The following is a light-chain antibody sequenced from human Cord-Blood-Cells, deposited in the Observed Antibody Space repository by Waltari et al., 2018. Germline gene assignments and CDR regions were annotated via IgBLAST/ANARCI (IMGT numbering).Light chain of an antibody. CDR1: QSISSY. CDR3: QQSYSTPLT. V-gene: IGKV1-39*01. J-gene: IGKJ4*01. Sequence: DIQLTQSPSSLSASAGDRVTITCRASQSISSYLNWYQQKPGKAPKLLIYAASSLQSGVPSRFSGSGSGTDFTLTISSLQPEDFATYYCQQSYSTPLTFGGGTEVESK. CDR2: AAS.